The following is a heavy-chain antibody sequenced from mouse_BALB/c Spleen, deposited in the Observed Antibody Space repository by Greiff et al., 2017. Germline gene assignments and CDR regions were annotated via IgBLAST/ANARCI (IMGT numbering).Heavy chain of an antibody. CDR2: ISSGGSYT. D-gene: IGHD2-1*01. CDR3: ARHDGNYNYYAMDY. CDR1: GFTFSSYA. V-gene: IGHV5-9-3*01. J-gene: IGHJ4*01. Sequence: EVMLVESGGGLVKPGGSLKLSCAASGFTFSSYAMSWVRQTPEKRLEWVATISSGGSYTYYPDSVKGRFTISRDNAKNTLYLQMSSLRSEDTAMYYCARHDGNYNYYAMDYWGQGTSVTVSS.